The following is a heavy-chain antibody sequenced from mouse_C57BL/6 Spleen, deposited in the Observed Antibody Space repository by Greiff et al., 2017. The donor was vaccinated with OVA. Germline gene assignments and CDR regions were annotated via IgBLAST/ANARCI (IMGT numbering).Heavy chain of an antibody. CDR2: INPSTGGT. D-gene: IGHD1-1*01. J-gene: IGHJ2*01. V-gene: IGHV1-42*01. CDR1: GYSFTGYY. CDR3: ARPPTVVAGGYYFDY. Sequence: EVQLQQSGPELVKPGASVKISCKASGYSFTGYYMNWVKQSPEKSLEWIGEINPSTGGTTYNQKFKAKATLTVNKSSSTAYMELRSLTSEDSAVYYCARPPTVVAGGYYFDYWGQGTTLTVSS.